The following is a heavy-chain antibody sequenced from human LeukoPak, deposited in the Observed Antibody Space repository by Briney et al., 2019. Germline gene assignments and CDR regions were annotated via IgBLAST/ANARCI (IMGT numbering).Heavy chain of an antibody. J-gene: IGHJ2*01. CDR3: ARTRITMVRGVIPSWYFDL. CDR1: GYTFTNYT. Sequence: ASVKVSCKASGYTFTNYTMHWVRQAPGQRPEWMGWSNAGNGNTKYSQEFQGRVTIARDTSASTGYMELSSLRSEDTAVYYCARTRITMVRGVIPSWYFDLWGRGTLVTVSS. CDR2: SNAGNGNT. V-gene: IGHV1-3*02. D-gene: IGHD3-10*01.